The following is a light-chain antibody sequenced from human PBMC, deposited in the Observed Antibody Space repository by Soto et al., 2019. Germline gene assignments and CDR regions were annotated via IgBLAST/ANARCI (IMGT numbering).Light chain of an antibody. CDR3: QQRDNGLT. CDR2: DAS. V-gene: IGKV3-11*01. Sequence: EIVLTQSPATLSLSPGERATLSCRASQSVSSSLAWYQQKPGQAPRLLMYDASNRATGIPARFSGSGPGTNFTLTISSLEPEDFAVYYCQQRDNGLTFGGGTKVEI. J-gene: IGKJ4*01. CDR1: QSVSSS.